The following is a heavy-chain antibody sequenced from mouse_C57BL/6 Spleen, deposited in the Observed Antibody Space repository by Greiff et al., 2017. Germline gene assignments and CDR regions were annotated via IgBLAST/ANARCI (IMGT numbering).Heavy chain of an antibody. V-gene: IGHV1-59*01. Sequence: QVQLQQPGAELVRPGTSVKLSCKASGYTFTSYWMHWVKQRPGQGLEWIGVIDPSDSYTNYNQKFKGKATLTVDTSSSTAYMQLSSLTSEDSAVYYCAREGNDEDYAIDYWGQGTSVTVSS. CDR3: AREGNDEDYAIDY. D-gene: IGHD2-2*01. CDR1: GYTFTSYW. J-gene: IGHJ4*01. CDR2: IDPSDSYT.